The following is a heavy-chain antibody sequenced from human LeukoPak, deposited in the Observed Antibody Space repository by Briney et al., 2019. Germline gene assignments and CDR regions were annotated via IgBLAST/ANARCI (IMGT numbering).Heavy chain of an antibody. Sequence: SVKVSCKASGGTFSSYAISWVRPAPGQGLEWMGRIIPILGIANYAQKFQGRVTITADKSTSTAYMELSSLRSEDTAVYYCARPYGDYDYWGQGTLVTVSS. CDR3: ARPYGDYDY. CDR2: IIPILGIA. V-gene: IGHV1-69*04. J-gene: IGHJ4*02. D-gene: IGHD4-17*01. CDR1: GGTFSSYA.